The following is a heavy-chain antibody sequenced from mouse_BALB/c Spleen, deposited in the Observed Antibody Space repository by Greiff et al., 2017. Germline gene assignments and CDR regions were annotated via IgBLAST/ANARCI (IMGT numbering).Heavy chain of an antibody. CDR3: ARYYGSFYFDY. CDR2: IDPANGNT. J-gene: IGHJ2*01. Sequence: VQLQQSGAELVKPGASVKLSCTASGFNIKDTYMHWVKQRPEQGLEWIGRIDPANGNTKYDPKFQGKATITADTSSNTAYLQLSSLTSEDTAVYYCARYYGSFYFDYWGQGTTLTVSS. CDR1: GFNIKDTY. D-gene: IGHD1-1*01. V-gene: IGHV14-3*02.